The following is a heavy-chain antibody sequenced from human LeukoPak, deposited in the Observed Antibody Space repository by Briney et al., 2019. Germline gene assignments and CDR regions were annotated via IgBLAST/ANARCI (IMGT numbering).Heavy chain of an antibody. CDR1: GFTFSSYG. D-gene: IGHD4-23*01. CDR3: ARETTVVTKDIDYFDY. J-gene: IGHJ4*02. CDR2: ISYDGSNK. V-gene: IGHV3-30*03. Sequence: PGRSLRLSCAASGFTFSSYGMHWVRQAPGKGLEWVAVISYDGSNKYYADSVKGRFTISRDNSKNTLYLQMNSLRAEDTAVYYRARETTVVTKDIDYFDYWGQGTLVTVSS.